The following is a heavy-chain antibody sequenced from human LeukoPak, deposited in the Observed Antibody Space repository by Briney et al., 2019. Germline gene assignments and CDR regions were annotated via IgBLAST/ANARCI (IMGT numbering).Heavy chain of an antibody. J-gene: IGHJ3*02. CDR2: IYPDDSDT. CDR3: ARHEGYCISSSCSDTFVS. Sequence: GESLKISCKGSGYKFPTYWIGWVRQMPGKGLEWMGIIYPDDSDTRYSPSFQGLVTISADKSISTAYLQWSSLKASDTAMYYCARHEGYCISSSCSDTFVSWGQGTMVTVSS. D-gene: IGHD2-2*01. V-gene: IGHV5-51*01. CDR1: GYKFPTYW.